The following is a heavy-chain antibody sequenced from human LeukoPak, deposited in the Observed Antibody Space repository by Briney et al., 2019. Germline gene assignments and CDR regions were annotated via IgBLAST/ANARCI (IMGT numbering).Heavy chain of an antibody. CDR1: GDSVPSNSAT. CDR2: TYYRSKWHT. CDR3: ARGYSGSIQQ. V-gene: IGHV6-1*01. D-gene: IGHD1-26*01. Sequence: SQTLSLTCAISGDSVPSNSATWSWIRQSPSRGLEWLGRTYYRSKWHTNYAVSVRGRITINPDTAKNQFSLQLNSLILEDTAVYYCARGYSGSIQQWGQGTLVTVSS. J-gene: IGHJ4*02.